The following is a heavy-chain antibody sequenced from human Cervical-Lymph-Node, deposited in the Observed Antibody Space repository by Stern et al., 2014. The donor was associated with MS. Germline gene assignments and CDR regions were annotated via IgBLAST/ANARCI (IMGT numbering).Heavy chain of an antibody. Sequence: VQLVQSESELKKPGASVQVSCKASGYTFTNYPLNWVRQAPGQGLEWMGWINTNAGNSTYAQGFTGRFVFSLDTSASTAYLQISSLKAEDTAVYYCARDFVDTAMVTRSDYLDCWGQGTLVSVSS. CDR2: INTNAGNS. J-gene: IGHJ4*02. CDR1: GYTFTNYP. CDR3: ARDFVDTAMVTRSDYLDC. D-gene: IGHD5-18*01. V-gene: IGHV7-4-1*02.